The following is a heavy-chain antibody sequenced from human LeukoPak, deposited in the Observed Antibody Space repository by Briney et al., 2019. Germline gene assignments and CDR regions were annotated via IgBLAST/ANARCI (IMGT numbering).Heavy chain of an antibody. CDR2: INHSGST. J-gene: IGHJ4*02. D-gene: IGHD3-10*01. Sequence: PSETLSLTCAVYGGSFSGYYWSWIRQPPGKGLEWIGEINHSGSTNYNPSLKSRGTISVDTSKNQFSLKLSSVTAADTAMYFCARNPASYRLFDYWGRGTLVTVSS. V-gene: IGHV4-34*01. CDR1: GGSFSGYY. CDR3: ARNPASYRLFDY.